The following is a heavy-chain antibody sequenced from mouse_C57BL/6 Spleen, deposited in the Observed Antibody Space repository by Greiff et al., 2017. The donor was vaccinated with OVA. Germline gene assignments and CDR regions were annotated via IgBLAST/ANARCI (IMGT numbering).Heavy chain of an antibody. CDR2: IDPSDSYT. V-gene: IGHV1-69*01. CDR3: ARSSPLYGYDGFDY. D-gene: IGHD2-2*01. Sequence: VQLQQPGAELVMPGASVKLSCKASGYTFTSYWMHWVKQRPGQGLEWIGEIDPSDSYTNYNQKFKGKSTLTVDKSSSTAYMQLSSLTSEDSAVYYCARSSPLYGYDGFDYWGQGTTLTVSS. CDR1: GYTFTSYW. J-gene: IGHJ2*01.